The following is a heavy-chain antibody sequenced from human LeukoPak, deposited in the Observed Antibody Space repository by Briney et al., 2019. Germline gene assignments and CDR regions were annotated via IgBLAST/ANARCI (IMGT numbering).Heavy chain of an antibody. D-gene: IGHD3-3*01. V-gene: IGHV4-34*01. CDR1: GGSFSGYY. J-gene: IGHJ5*02. CDR2: INHSGST. Sequence: SETLSLTCAVYGGSFSGYYWSWIRQPPGKGLEWIGEINHSGSTNYNPSLKSRLTISVDTSKNQFSLKLSSVTAADTAVYYCARGTVIFGVVNWFDPWGQGTLVTVSS. CDR3: ARGTVIFGVVNWFDP.